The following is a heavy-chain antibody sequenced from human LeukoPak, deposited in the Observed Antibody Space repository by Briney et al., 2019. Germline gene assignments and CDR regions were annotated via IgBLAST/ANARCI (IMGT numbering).Heavy chain of an antibody. Sequence: PGGSLRLSCAASGFTFSSYSMNWVRQAPGKGLEWVSYISGSSDTLYYIDSVEGRFAISRDNAKNSLYLQMNTLRAEDTAVYYCARAPPYDSSGLLDYWGQGTLVTVSS. CDR1: GFTFSSYS. V-gene: IGHV3-48*04. D-gene: IGHD3-22*01. CDR2: ISGSSDTL. CDR3: ARAPPYDSSGLLDY. J-gene: IGHJ4*02.